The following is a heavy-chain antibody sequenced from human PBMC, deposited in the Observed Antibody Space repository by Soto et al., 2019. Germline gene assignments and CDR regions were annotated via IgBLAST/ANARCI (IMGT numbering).Heavy chain of an antibody. Sequence: EVQLVESGGGLVKPGGSPRLSCAASGFTFSSYTMKWVRQAPGKGLEWVASISSSYYIKYADSVKGRFTISRDNAKNSLYLQMNSLRAEDTAVYYCARGDVVVLTATSNFDYWGQGTLVTVSS. CDR2: ISSSYYI. J-gene: IGHJ4*02. CDR3: ARGDVVVLTATSNFDY. CDR1: GFTFSSYT. D-gene: IGHD2-21*02. V-gene: IGHV3-21*01.